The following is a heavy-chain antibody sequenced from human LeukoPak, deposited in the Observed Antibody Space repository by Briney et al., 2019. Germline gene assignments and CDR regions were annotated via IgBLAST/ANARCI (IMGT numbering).Heavy chain of an antibody. V-gene: IGHV3-48*04. J-gene: IGHJ4*02. CDR3: ARTDGYYDTSGSFGY. D-gene: IGHD3-22*01. Sequence: GGSLRLSCAASGFTFSRYSMNWVRQAPGKGLEWVSFISISSDIIYYADSVSGRFTISRDNAKNSLYLQMNSLRVEDTAVYYCARTDGYYDTSGSFGYWGQGTLVTVSS. CDR2: ISISSDII. CDR1: GFTFSRYS.